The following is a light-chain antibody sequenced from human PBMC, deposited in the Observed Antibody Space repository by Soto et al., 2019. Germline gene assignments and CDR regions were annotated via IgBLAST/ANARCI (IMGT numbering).Light chain of an antibody. CDR2: LGS. CDR3: IQALQTPIT. Sequence: DIVMTQSPLSLPVTPGEPASISCRSSQSLLHSNGYNYLDWYLQKPGQSPQLLIYLGSNRASGVPDRFSGSGSGTDFTLKISRVVAEDVGVYYCIQALQTPITFGPGTKVDIK. J-gene: IGKJ3*01. CDR1: QSLLHSNGYNY. V-gene: IGKV2-28*01.